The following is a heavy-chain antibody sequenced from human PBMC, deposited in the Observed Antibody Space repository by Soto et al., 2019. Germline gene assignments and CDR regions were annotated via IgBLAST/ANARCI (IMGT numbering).Heavy chain of an antibody. V-gene: IGHV3-66*01. D-gene: IGHD3-10*01. J-gene: IGHJ6*02. CDR2: IYSGGTT. CDR3: ARGGSGSDWDYYGMDV. CDR1: ALTASKNY. Sequence: EVQLVESGGGLVQPGGSLRLSCAGSALTASKNYMSWVRQPPGKGLEWVSVIYSGGTTYYADCVKDRFSISRDNSKSTLYLPMDNLRAGDTALYYCARGGSGSDWDYYGMDVWGQGTTVTVSS.